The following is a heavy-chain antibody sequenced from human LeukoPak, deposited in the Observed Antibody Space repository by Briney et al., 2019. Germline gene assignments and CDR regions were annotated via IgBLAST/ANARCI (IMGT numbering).Heavy chain of an antibody. CDR1: GYDFSGSY. Sequence: ASVKVSCKASGYDFSGSYIHWVRQAPGQGLEWMGRIIPILGIANYAQKFQGRVTITADKSTSTAYMELSSLRSEDTAVYYCARGGGDFWSGYYYWGQGTLVTVSS. D-gene: IGHD3-3*01. CDR3: ARGGGDFWSGYYY. CDR2: IIPILGIA. V-gene: IGHV1-69*04. J-gene: IGHJ4*02.